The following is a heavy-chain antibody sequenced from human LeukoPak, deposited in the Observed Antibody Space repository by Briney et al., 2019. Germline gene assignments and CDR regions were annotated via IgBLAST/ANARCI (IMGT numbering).Heavy chain of an antibody. V-gene: IGHV4-34*01. CDR1: GVSFSGYY. Sequence: SETLSLTCAVYGVSFSGYYWSWVRQSPGKGLEWMGEFNHGGSTNFNPSLDSRVTISVDTSKTQFSLKVNSVLAADTAVYYCARGPPSRGYSYGPAPDGMDVWGKGTTVTVSS. CDR2: FNHGGST. D-gene: IGHD5-18*01. CDR3: ARGPPSRGYSYGPAPDGMDV. J-gene: IGHJ6*04.